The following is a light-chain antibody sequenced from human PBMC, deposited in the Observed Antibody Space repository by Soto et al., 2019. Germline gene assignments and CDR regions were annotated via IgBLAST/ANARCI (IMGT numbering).Light chain of an antibody. CDR3: SSYTTTSTLGV. Sequence: QSVLTQPASVSGSPGQSITISCTGTSSDIGSYDYVSWYQQHPGKAPNLIIYEVTDRPSGVSNRFSGSKSGNAASLTISGLQAEDEADYYCSSYTTTSTLGVFGTGTKVTVL. J-gene: IGLJ1*01. CDR2: EVT. V-gene: IGLV2-14*01. CDR1: SSDIGSYDY.